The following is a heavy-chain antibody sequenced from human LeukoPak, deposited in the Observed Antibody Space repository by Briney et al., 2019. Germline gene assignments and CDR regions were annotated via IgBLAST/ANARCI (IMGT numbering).Heavy chain of an antibody. D-gene: IGHD2-15*01. Sequence: GGSLRLSCAASGFTFSSYSMNWVRQAPGKGLEYVSAISSNGGSTYYANSVKGRFTISRDNSKNTLYLQMGSLRAEDMAVYYCAATYCSGGSCYFHYWGQGTLVTVSS. CDR3: AATYCSGGSCYFHY. CDR1: GFTFSSYS. CDR2: ISSNGGST. V-gene: IGHV3-64*01. J-gene: IGHJ4*02.